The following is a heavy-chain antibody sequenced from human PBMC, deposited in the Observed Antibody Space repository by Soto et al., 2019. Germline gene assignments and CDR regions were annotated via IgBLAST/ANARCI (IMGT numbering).Heavy chain of an antibody. CDR1: GGSISSSSHY. CDR2: IYYDGNT. D-gene: IGHD2-8*02. CDR3: ARDKITGLFDY. Sequence: ETLSLTCTVSGGSISSSSHYWGWIRQPPGKGLECIGNIYYDGNTYYNPSLKSRVTISVDTSKNQFSLKLTSVTAADTAVYYCARDKITGLFDYWGQGTLVTSPQ. V-gene: IGHV4-39*07. J-gene: IGHJ4*02.